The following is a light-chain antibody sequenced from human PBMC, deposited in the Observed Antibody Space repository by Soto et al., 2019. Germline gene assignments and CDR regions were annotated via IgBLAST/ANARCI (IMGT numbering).Light chain of an antibody. CDR1: QSRRSS. J-gene: IGKJ1*01. CDR3: QHYHNWPWT. V-gene: IGKV3-15*01. CDR2: DAS. Sequence: ETMMTQSPDTLAVALGERATLSCRASQSRRSSLAWYQQKPGQARRLLIYDASTRATGIPARFSGSGSGTDFTPTISGLQSEDFAVYYCQHYHNWPWTFGQGTKV.